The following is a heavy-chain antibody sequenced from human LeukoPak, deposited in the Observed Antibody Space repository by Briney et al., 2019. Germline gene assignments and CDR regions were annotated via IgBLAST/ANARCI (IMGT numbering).Heavy chain of an antibody. D-gene: IGHD3-10*01. CDR1: GGSISSYY. CDR3: ARLSRGSGSYYNVYYFDY. J-gene: IGHJ4*02. Sequence: SETLSLTCTVSGGSISSYYWSWIRQPPGKGLEWIGYIYYSGSTNYHPSLKSRVTISVDTSKNQFSLKLSSVTAADTAVYYCARLSRGSGSYYNVYYFDYWGQGPLVTVSS. CDR2: IYYSGST. V-gene: IGHV4-59*01.